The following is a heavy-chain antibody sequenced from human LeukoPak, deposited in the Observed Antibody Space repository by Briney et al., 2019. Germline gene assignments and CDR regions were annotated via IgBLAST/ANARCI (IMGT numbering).Heavy chain of an antibody. V-gene: IGHV3-74*01. D-gene: IGHD2/OR15-2a*01. Sequence: GGSLRLSCAASGNYWMHWVRQAPGKGLGWVSHINSDVSGTSYADSVKGRFTISKDNAKNTVYLQMTSLRAEDTAVYYCVSFYETYWGRGTLVTVSS. J-gene: IGHJ4*02. CDR2: INSDVSGT. CDR3: VSFYETY. CDR1: GNYW.